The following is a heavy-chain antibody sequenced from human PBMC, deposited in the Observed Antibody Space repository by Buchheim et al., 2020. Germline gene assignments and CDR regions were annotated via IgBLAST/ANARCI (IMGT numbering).Heavy chain of an antibody. J-gene: IGHJ4*02. V-gene: IGHV3-33*03. CDR1: GFTFNRYG. CDR3: ARNNGNYRLDD. CDR2: IWNDGSNK. D-gene: IGHD1-26*01. Sequence: QVQLVESGGGVVQPGMSLRLSCAASGFTFNRYGMHWVRQAPGKGLEWVAIIWNDGSNKYYADSVKGRFTISRDHSKNTVAVQMNSLRAEDTAVYYCARNNGNYRLDDWGQGTL.